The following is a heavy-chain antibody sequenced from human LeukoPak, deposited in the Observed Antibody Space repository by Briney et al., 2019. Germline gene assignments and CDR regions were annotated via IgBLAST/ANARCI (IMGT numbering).Heavy chain of an antibody. Sequence: SETLSLTCTVSGGSISSYYWSSIRQPAWKGLEWIGRIYTSGSTNYNPSLKSRVTMSVDTSKNQFSLKLSSVTAADTAVYYCARGGQYGSGSYYTYYYYGMDVWGQGTTVTVSS. V-gene: IGHV4-4*07. CDR2: IYTSGST. CDR1: GGSISSYY. CDR3: ARGGQYGSGSYYTYYYYGMDV. J-gene: IGHJ6*02. D-gene: IGHD3-10*01.